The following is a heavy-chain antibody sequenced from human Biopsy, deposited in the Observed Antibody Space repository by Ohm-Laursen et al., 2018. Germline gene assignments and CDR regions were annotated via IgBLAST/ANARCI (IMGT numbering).Heavy chain of an antibody. CDR1: GGSISSSY. CDR2: IYYSGST. V-gene: IGHV4-59*12. Sequence: GTLSLTCSVSGGSISSSYWSWIRQPPGKGLEWIGGIYYSGSTNYNPSLKSRVTISVDTFKNQFSLKVRSVTAADTAVYYCARATNSTGWPYYYFYGMDVWGQGTTVTVSS. D-gene: IGHD2/OR15-2a*01. J-gene: IGHJ6*02. CDR3: ARATNSTGWPYYYFYGMDV.